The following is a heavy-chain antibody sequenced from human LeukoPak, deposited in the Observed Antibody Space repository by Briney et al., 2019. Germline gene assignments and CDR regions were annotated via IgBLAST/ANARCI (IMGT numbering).Heavy chain of an antibody. V-gene: IGHV5-51*01. CDR3: ARQHTTRWSVLTDYYYYYYMDV. J-gene: IGHJ6*03. Sequence: GDSLKISCKGSGYSFTSYWVGWVRQMPGKGLECMGIIYPGDSDTRYSPSFQGQVTISADKSISTAYLQWSSLKASDTAMYYCARQHTTRWSVLTDYYYYYYMDVWGKGTMVTVSS. CDR1: GYSFTSYW. D-gene: IGHD3-3*01. CDR2: IYPGDSDT.